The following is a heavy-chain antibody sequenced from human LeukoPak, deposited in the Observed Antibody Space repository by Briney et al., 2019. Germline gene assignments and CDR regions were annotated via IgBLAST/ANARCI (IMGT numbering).Heavy chain of an antibody. CDR1: GGSISSGNYY. V-gene: IGHV4-61*02. D-gene: IGHD6-13*01. J-gene: IGHJ5*02. CDR2: IYTSGST. CDR3: ARGTAAGKKKGWFDP. Sequence: SETLSLTCTVSGGSISSGNYYWNWIRQPAGKGLEWIGRIYTSGSTNFNPSLKSRVTISVDTSKNHFSLKLSSVTAADTAVYYCARGTAAGKKKGWFDPWGQGTLVTVSS.